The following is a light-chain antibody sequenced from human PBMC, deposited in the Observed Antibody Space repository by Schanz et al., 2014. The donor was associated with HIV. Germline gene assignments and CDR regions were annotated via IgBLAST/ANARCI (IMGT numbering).Light chain of an antibody. V-gene: IGKV1-5*03. J-gene: IGKJ2*02. CDR2: KAS. CDR1: QYISSW. Sequence: DIQMTQSPSTLSASIGDGVTITCRASQYISSWLAWYQQKPGQAPNLLISKASALGGGVPARFSGRGSGTEFTLTISSLQPEDFATYYCQHYYSYPCTFGQGTELEIK. CDR3: QHYYSYPCT.